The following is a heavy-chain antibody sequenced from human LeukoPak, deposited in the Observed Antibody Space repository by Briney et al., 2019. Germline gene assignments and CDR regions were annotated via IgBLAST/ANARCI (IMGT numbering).Heavy chain of an antibody. CDR2: IYATGST. J-gene: IGHJ4*02. Sequence: SETLSLTCTVSGASISSGTYYWNWIRQPAGKGLEWIGRIYATGSTIYNPSLKSRVTISVDTSKNQFSLKLNSVTAADTAVYYCARDGSWHDPSYFDFWGQGTLLTVSS. CDR1: GASISSGTYY. V-gene: IGHV4-61*02. D-gene: IGHD6-13*01. CDR3: ARDGSWHDPSYFDF.